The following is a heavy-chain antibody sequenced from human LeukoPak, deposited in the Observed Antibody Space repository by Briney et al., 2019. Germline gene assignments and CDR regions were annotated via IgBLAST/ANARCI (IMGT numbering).Heavy chain of an antibody. V-gene: IGHV3-30-3*01. Sequence: GRSLRLSCAASGFTFSSYAMHWVRQAPGKGLEWVAVISYDGSNKYYADSVKGRFTISRDNSKNTLYLQMNSPRAEDTAVYYCARGALGIAVAGGFDYWGQGTLVTVSS. CDR1: GFTFSSYA. CDR2: ISYDGSNK. D-gene: IGHD6-19*01. J-gene: IGHJ4*02. CDR3: ARGALGIAVAGGFDY.